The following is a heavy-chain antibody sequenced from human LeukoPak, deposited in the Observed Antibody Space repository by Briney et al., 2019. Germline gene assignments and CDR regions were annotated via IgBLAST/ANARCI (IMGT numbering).Heavy chain of an antibody. CDR2: IDSTNSPI. CDR3: TRQGMFGEVDY. CDR1: GFTFSRYS. Sequence: PGGSLRLSCAPSGFTFSRYSINWDRQAPGRGLEWVSYIDSTNSPIHYARSVKGRFTVSRDNAKSSLYLQMNSLRAEDTAVYYCTRQGMFGEVDYWGQGIQVTVSS. J-gene: IGHJ4*02. V-gene: IGHV3-48*04. D-gene: IGHD3-10*02.